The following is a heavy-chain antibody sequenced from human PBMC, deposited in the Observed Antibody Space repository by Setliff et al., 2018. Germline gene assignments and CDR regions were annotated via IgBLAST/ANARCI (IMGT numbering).Heavy chain of an antibody. Sequence: ASVKVSCKVSGGSFSNYAINWVRQAHGQRPDWMGWINAGNGITKYSQKFQGRVTITRDTSASTAYMELSSLRSDDTAVYYCARVDYYGSGNYYDHWGQGTLVTVSS. J-gene: IGHJ4*02. CDR3: ARVDYYGSGNYYDH. D-gene: IGHD3-10*01. V-gene: IGHV1-3*01. CDR2: INAGNGIT. CDR1: GGSFSNYA.